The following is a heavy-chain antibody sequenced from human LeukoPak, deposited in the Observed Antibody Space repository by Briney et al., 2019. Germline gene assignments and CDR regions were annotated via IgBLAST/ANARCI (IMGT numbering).Heavy chain of an antibody. D-gene: IGHD2-15*01. CDR3: AILGEDCSGGSCYNDYFDY. Sequence: ASVKVSCKASGGTFSSYAISWVRQAPGQGLEWMGGIIPIFGTANYAQKFQGRVTITADDSTSTAYMELSSLRSEDTAVYYCAILGEDCSGGSCYNDYFDYWGQGTLVTVSS. CDR1: GGTFSSYA. CDR2: IIPIFGTA. J-gene: IGHJ4*02. V-gene: IGHV1-69*01.